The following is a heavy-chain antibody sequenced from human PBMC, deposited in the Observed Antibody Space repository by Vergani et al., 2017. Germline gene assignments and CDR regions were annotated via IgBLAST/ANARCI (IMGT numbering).Heavy chain of an antibody. V-gene: IGHV3-21*01. Sequence: EVQLVESGGDLVQPGRSLRLSCQTSGFNFGEYGVSWVRQAPGKGLEWIGSISSAGSFAYYADSVKGRFTISRDNAKSSLFLQMNSLRAEDTAIYYCAITSCTRASCHDRAEDFLGMDVWGQGTTVTVSS. CDR3: AITSCTRASCHDRAEDFLGMDV. D-gene: IGHD2-2*01. CDR2: ISSAGSFA. CDR1: GFNFGEYG. J-gene: IGHJ6*02.